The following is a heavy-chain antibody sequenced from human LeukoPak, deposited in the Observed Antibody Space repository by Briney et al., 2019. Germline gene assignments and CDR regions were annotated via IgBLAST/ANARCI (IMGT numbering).Heavy chain of an antibody. Sequence: SGGSLRLSCAASGFTLSSYWMHWVRQTPGKGPVWVSRINSDGSSTSYADSVKGRFTISRDNAKNTLYLQMNSLRAEDTAVYYCARGNSHSFDYWDKGALVTVSS. V-gene: IGHV3-74*01. J-gene: IGHJ4*02. CDR2: INSDGSST. CDR3: ARGNSHSFDY. CDR1: GFTLSSYW. D-gene: IGHD4-4*01.